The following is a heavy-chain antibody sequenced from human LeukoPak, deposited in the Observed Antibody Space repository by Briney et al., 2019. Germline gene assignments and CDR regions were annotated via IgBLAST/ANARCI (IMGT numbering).Heavy chain of an antibody. Sequence: SETLSLTCAGYGGSFSGYYWSWIRQPPGKGLQWIGEINHSGSTNYNPSLKSRVTISVDTSKNQFSLKLSSVTAADTAVYYCARDLSPAAAVHRRRVAFDIWGQGTMVTVSS. CDR3: ARDLSPAAAVHRRRVAFDI. CDR1: GGSFSGYY. D-gene: IGHD6-13*01. CDR2: INHSGST. V-gene: IGHV4-34*01. J-gene: IGHJ3*02.